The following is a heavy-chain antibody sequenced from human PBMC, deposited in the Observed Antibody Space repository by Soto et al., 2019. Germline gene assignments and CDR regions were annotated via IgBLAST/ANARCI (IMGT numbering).Heavy chain of an antibody. CDR2: IYYSGST. D-gene: IGHD3-3*01. V-gene: IGHV4-31*03. CDR3: ARDQAGVFGGGYWFDP. Sequence: SETLSLTCTVSGGSISSGGYYWSWIRQHPGKGLEWIGYIYYSGSTYYNPSLKSRVTISVDTSKNQFSLKLSSVTAADTAVYYCARDQAGVFGGGYWFDPWGQGTLVTVSS. CDR1: GGSISSGGYY. J-gene: IGHJ5*02.